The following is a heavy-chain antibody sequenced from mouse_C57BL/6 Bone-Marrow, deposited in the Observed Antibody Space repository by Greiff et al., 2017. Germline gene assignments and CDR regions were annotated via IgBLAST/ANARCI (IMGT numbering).Heavy chain of an antibody. CDR2: IDPEYGDT. V-gene: IGHV14-4*01. CDR1: GFNIKDAY. Sequence: VQLKESGAELVRPGASVKLSCTASGFNIKDAYMHWVKQRPEQGLAWIGWIDPEYGDTEYASKFPSKATIKADTSSNTDYLQLSSLTSEDTDVYYCTTIFSMEYWGQGTSVTVSS. CDR3: TTIFSMEY. J-gene: IGHJ4*01.